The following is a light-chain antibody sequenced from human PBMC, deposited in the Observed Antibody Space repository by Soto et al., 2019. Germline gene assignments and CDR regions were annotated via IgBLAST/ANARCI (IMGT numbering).Light chain of an antibody. CDR1: QSVSSSY. CDR2: DAS. Sequence: IVWTQSPGTLSLSPGERATLSCRASQSVSSSYLAWYQQKPGQAPRLLIYDASSRATGIPDRFSGSGSGTDFTLTISRLEPEDFAVYYCQQYGRSSWTFGQGTKVEIK. V-gene: IGKV3-20*01. J-gene: IGKJ1*01. CDR3: QQYGRSSWT.